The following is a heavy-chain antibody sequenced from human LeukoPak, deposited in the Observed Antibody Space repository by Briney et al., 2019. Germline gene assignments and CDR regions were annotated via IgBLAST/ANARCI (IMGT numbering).Heavy chain of an antibody. CDR3: ARDSGSYGVA. CDR2: IKSDGST. Sequence: GGSLRLSCAASGFTFSSYWMHWVRQTPGKGLVWVSRIKSDGSTIYADSVKGRFTISRDNSKNTLYLQMNSLRAEDTAVYYCARDSGSYGVAWGQGTLVTVSS. CDR1: GFTFSSYW. J-gene: IGHJ5*02. D-gene: IGHD1-26*01. V-gene: IGHV3-74*01.